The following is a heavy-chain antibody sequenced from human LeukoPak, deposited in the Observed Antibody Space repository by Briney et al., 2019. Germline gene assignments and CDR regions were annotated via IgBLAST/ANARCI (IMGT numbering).Heavy chain of an antibody. D-gene: IGHD6-19*01. CDR2: ISAYNGNT. CDR1: GGTFTSYG. CDR3: ARAVAGTFGY. J-gene: IGHJ4*02. Sequence: GSSVKVSCKASGGTFTSYGISWVRQAPGQGLEWMGWISAYNGNTNYAQKLQGRVTMTTDTSTSTAYMGLRSLRSDDTAAYYCARAVAGTFGYWGQGTLVTVSS. V-gene: IGHV1-18*01.